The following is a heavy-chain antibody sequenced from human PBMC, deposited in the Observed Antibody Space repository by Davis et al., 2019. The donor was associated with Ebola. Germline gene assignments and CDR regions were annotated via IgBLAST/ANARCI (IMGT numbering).Heavy chain of an antibody. CDR3: ARTAYCGGDCYSGAFDI. CDR2: IYHSGST. Sequence: SETLSLTCAVSGGSISSSNWWSWVRQPPGKGLEWIGEIYHSGSTNYNPSLKSRVTISVDKSKNQFSLKLSSVTAADTAVYYCARTAYCGGDCYSGAFDIWGQGTMVTVSS. V-gene: IGHV4-4*02. D-gene: IGHD2-21*01. CDR1: GGSISSSNW. J-gene: IGHJ3*02.